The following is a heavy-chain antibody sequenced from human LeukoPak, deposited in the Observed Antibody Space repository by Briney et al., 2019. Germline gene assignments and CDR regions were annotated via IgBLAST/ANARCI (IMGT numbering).Heavy chain of an antibody. V-gene: IGHV3-9*01. Sequence: SGRSLRLSCAASGFTFDDYAMHWVRQAPGKGLEWVSGISWNSGSIGYADSVKGRFTIPRDNAKNSLYLQMNSLRAEDTALYYCAKDMVGVGGDAFDIWGQGTMVTVSS. CDR2: ISWNSGSI. CDR3: AKDMVGVGGDAFDI. CDR1: GFTFDDYA. D-gene: IGHD2-8*01. J-gene: IGHJ3*02.